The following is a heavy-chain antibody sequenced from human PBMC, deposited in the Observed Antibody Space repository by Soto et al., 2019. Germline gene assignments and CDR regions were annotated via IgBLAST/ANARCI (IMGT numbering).Heavy chain of an antibody. V-gene: IGHV4-61*01. D-gene: IGHD5-18*01. CDR2: NYYSVCT. Sequence: SQTLSLTCTVSGGYVSSGRYYWNCIRHAPGKGLEWIRHNYYSVCTHYNPSLKSRVTISQATSNNQFSLRLNCVTAAYTGVYYCARSGNIYGANSFEIWGPGTMVTVS. CDR1: GGYVSSGRYY. CDR3: ARSGNIYGANSFEI. J-gene: IGHJ3*02.